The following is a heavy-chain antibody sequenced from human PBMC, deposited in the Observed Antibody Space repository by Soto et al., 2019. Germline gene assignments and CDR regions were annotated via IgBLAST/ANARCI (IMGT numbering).Heavy chain of an antibody. CDR1: GFTFSSYG. D-gene: IGHD5-18*01. CDR2: ISSDGTSK. J-gene: IGHJ6*02. V-gene: IGHV3-30*02. Sequence: QPGGSLRLSCAASGFTFSSYGMHWVRQAPGEGLEWVAYISSDGTSKYYADSVKGRFSISRDNFKDTLFLQTNTLRPEDTAVYYCATDPTPFAGPSTAYYGLDVWGQGTTVTVSS. CDR3: ATDPTPFAGPSTAYYGLDV.